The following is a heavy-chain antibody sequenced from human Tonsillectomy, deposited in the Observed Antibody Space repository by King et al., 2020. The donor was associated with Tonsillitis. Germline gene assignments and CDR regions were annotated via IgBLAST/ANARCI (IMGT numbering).Heavy chain of an antibody. CDR2: IIPLFSSA. J-gene: IGHJ4*02. D-gene: IGHD5-24*01. Sequence: QMQLVQSGAEVTKAGSSVKVSCKASGDTFNNYAFTWVRQAPGQGLEWMGGIIPLFSSANYAQNFQGRVTITADESTSTTYMELSSLTSEDTAVYYCARLGTGYNYDYWGQGTLVTVSS. V-gene: IGHV1-69*01. CDR3: ARLGTGYNYDY. CDR1: GDTFNNYA.